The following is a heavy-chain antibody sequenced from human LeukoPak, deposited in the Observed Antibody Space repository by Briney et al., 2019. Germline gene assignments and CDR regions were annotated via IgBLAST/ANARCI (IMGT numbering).Heavy chain of an antibody. CDR2: IYYSGST. D-gene: IGHD2-21*02. V-gene: IGHV4-39*07. CDR3: AGAYCGGDCYPGRAFDI. J-gene: IGHJ3*02. CDR1: GGSISSSSYY. Sequence: PSETLSLTCTVSGGSISSSSYYWGWIRQPPGKGLEWIGSIYYSGSTYYNPSLKSRVTISVDTSKNQFSLKLSSVTAADTAVYYCAGAYCGGDCYPGRAFDIWGQGTMVTVSS.